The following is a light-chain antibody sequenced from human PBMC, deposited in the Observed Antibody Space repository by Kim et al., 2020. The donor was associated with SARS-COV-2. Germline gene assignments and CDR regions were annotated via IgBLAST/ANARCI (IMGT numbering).Light chain of an antibody. Sequence: DIQMTQSQSSVSASVGDRVTITCRASQVISSWLAWYQQKPGKAPKLLIYAASSLQSGVPSRFSGSGSGTDFTLTISSLQPEDFATYYWQQANSFPWTFGQGTKVDIK. CDR1: QVISSW. J-gene: IGKJ1*01. CDR2: AAS. CDR3: QQANSFPWT. V-gene: IGKV1-12*01.